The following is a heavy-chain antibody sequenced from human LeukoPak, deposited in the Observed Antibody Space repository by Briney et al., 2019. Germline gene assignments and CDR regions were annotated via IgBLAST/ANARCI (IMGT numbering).Heavy chain of an antibody. CDR1: GGSFSGYY. CDR2: INHSGST. Sequence: SETLSLTCAVYGGSFSGYYWSWIRQPPGKGLEWIGEINHSGSTNYNPSLKSRVTISVDTSKNQFSLKLSSVTAADTAVYYCARNGRYYDYYMDVWGKGTTVTISS. CDR3: ARNGRYYDYYMDV. J-gene: IGHJ6*03. V-gene: IGHV4-34*01. D-gene: IGHD1-14*01.